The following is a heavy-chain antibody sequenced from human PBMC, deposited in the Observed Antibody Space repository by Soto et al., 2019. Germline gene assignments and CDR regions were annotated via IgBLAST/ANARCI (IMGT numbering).Heavy chain of an antibody. CDR1: GYSFTGYY. CDR2: INPDSGAT. V-gene: IGHV1-2*02. J-gene: IGHJ4*02. D-gene: IGHD2-8*02. CDR3: ARGDYGTGGYPFPYFDY. Sequence: HEHLVQSGAEVKRPGASLKVSCKASGYSFTGYYIHWVRQAPGQGLEWIGWINPDSGATNYPQDCQGRVTLTSDTSISTASMDLTSLTSDDTAVYYCARGDYGTGGYPFPYFDYWGQGTLVIVSS.